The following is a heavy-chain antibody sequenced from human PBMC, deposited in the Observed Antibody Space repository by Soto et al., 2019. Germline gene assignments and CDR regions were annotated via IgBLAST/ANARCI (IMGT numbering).Heavy chain of an antibody. Sequence: QITLKESGPPLVRPAQTLTLTCAFSGFSLTTTGMGVAWIRQPPGKALEWLALIYWDDDKRYSPSLKNRLTVSKDTSTNRVVLTITNMNPDDTGTYFCAHAGDYDLLSFDRWGPGTLVTVSS. CDR2: IYWDDDK. V-gene: IGHV2-5*02. D-gene: IGHD4-17*01. J-gene: IGHJ4*02. CDR1: GFSLTTTGMG. CDR3: AHAGDYDLLSFDR.